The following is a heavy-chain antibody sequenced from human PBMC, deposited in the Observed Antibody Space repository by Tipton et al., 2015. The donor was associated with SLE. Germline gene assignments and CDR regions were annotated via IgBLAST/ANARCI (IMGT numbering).Heavy chain of an antibody. D-gene: IGHD3-22*01. CDR1: GGSFSAYY. Sequence: TLSLTCAVYGGSFSAYYWTWIRQSPGKGLEWIAAVNHRGSTNYRPSLRSRVTISVDSSNNQFSLKLSSVTAADTAVYYCARGSYDSSGYYLPLDYWGQGTLVTVSS. CDR2: VNHRGST. CDR3: ARGSYDSSGYYLPLDY. V-gene: IGHV4-34*01. J-gene: IGHJ4*02.